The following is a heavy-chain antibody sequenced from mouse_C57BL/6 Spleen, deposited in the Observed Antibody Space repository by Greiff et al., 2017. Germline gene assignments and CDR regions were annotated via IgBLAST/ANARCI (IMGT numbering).Heavy chain of an antibody. Sequence: VQLQQSGAELVRPGASVTLSCKASGYTFTDYEMHWVKQTPVHGLEWIGAIGPGTGGTAYNQKFKGKAILTANKSSSTAYMELRSLTSEDSAVYYCTREEYYGGSSLAYWGQVALVTVAA. CDR2: IGPGTGGT. CDR3: TREEYYGGSSLAY. V-gene: IGHV1-15*01. J-gene: IGHJ3*01. D-gene: IGHD1-1*01. CDR1: GYTFTDYE.